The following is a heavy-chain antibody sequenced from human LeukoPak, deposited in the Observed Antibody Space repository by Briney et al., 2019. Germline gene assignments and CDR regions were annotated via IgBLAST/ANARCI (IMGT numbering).Heavy chain of an antibody. D-gene: IGHD3-10*01. J-gene: IGHJ4*02. CDR1: GFTFSSYA. Sequence: PGGSLRLSCSASGFTFSSYAMSWVRQAPGKGLEWVSVIYSGGSTYYADSVKGRFTISRDNSKNTLYLQMNSLRAEDTAVYYCARERGYYGSGSYFDYWGQGTLVTVSS. CDR3: ARERGYYGSGSYFDY. V-gene: IGHV3-53*01. CDR2: IYSGGST.